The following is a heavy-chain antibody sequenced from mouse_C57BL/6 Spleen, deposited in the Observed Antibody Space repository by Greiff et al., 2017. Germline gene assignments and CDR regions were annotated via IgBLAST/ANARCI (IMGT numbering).Heavy chain of an antibody. D-gene: IGHD1-1*01. CDR2: IHPNSGST. CDR1: GYTFTSYW. J-gene: IGHJ1*03. V-gene: IGHV1-64*01. Sequence: VQLQQPGAELVKPGASVKLSCKASGYTFTSYWMHWVKQRPGQGLEWIGMIHPNSGSTNYNEKFKSKATLTVDKSSSTAYMQLSSLTSEDSAVYYCARYTTVVAERYFDVWGTGTTVTVSS. CDR3: ARYTTVVAERYFDV.